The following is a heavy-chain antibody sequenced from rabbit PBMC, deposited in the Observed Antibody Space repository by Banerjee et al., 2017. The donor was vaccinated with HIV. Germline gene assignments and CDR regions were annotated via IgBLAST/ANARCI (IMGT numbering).Heavy chain of an antibody. CDR1: GFSFSYSYY. D-gene: IGHD4-1*01. V-gene: IGHV1S40*01. CDR2: IYAGGSDST. J-gene: IGHJ4*01. Sequence: QSLEESGGDLVKPGASLTLTCTASGFSFSYSYYMCWVRQAPGKGLEWIACIYAGGSDSTYYATWAKGRFTISKTSWTTVTLQMTSLTAADTATHFCARDLAGVIGWNFNLWGPGTLVTVS. CDR3: ARDLAGVIGWNFNL.